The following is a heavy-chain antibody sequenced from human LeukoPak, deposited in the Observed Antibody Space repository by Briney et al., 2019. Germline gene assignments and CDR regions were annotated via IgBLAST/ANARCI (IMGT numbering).Heavy chain of an antibody. D-gene: IGHD2-2*01. CDR2: IDHSGSA. CDR1: GGSLGGYY. V-gene: IGHV4-34*01. J-gene: IGHJ5*02. CDR3: TRWCSTDTCRKFDP. Sequence: SETLSLTCGVFGGSLGGYYWTWVRQSPGKGLEWIGEIDHSGSANYNPSLKSRVTIVIDTAMDQFSLKLISVTAADAAVYYCTRWCSTDTCRKFDPWGQGTLVTVSS.